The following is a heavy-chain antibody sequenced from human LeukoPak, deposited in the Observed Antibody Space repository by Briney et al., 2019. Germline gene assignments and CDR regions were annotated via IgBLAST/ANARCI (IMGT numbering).Heavy chain of an antibody. CDR2: INHSGST. D-gene: IGHD4-17*01. J-gene: IGHJ4*02. Sequence: SETLSLTCAVYGGSFSGYYWSWIRQPPGKGLEWIGEINHSGSTNYNPSLKSRVTISVDTSKNQFSLKLSSVTAADTAVYYCARGGDYVPFDYWGQGTLVTVSS. CDR3: ARGGDYVPFDY. V-gene: IGHV4-34*01. CDR1: GGSFSGYY.